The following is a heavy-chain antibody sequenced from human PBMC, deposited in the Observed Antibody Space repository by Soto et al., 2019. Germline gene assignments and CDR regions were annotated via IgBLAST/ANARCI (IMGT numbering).Heavy chain of an antibody. CDR2: MNPNNLDK. CDR1: GCAFTSYN. V-gene: IGHV1-8*01. CDR3: AGGHPHGH. Sequence: ASVKVSCKSSGCAFTSYNIDWVRQATGQGLEWMGWMNPNNLDKASAQQFQGRVTMTTDTSINTAYLELSSLRSDDTAVYYGAGGHPHGHRGKGTLVTVSS. J-gene: IGHJ4*02.